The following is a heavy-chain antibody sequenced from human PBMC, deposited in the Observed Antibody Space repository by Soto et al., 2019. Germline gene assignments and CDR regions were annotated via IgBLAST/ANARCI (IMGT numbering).Heavy chain of an antibody. CDR2: IYYSGST. CDR3: ARVHCTNGVCYMFWFDP. J-gene: IGHJ5*02. Sequence: QVQLQESGPGLVKPSQTLSLTCTVSGGSISSGDYYWSWIRQPPGKGLEWIGYIYYSGSTYYNPSRKSRVTISVDTSKNQFSLKLSSVTAADTAVYYCARVHCTNGVCYMFWFDPWGQGTLVTVSS. V-gene: IGHV4-30-4*01. D-gene: IGHD2-8*01. CDR1: GGSISSGDYY.